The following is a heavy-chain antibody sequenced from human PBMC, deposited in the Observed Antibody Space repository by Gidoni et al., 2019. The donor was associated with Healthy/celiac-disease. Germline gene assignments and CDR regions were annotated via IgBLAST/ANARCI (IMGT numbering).Heavy chain of an antibody. Sequence: QVQLQQWGAGLLKPSETLSLLCAVYGRSSSVDYWSWIRQPPGKGLEWIGNITHSGSTNYNTSLKSRVTISVDTSKNQFSLKLSSVTAADTAVYYCARRRYSNGYNWYFDLWGRGTLVTVSS. CDR3: ARRRYSNGYNWYFDL. V-gene: IGHV4-34*01. CDR2: ITHSGST. CDR1: GRSSSVDY. J-gene: IGHJ2*01. D-gene: IGHD5-18*01.